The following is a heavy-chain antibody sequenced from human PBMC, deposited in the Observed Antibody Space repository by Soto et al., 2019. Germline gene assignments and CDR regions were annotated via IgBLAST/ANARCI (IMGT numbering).Heavy chain of an antibody. CDR2: INAGHCNT. V-gene: IGHV1-3*01. J-gene: IGHJ2*01. CDR1: GYTFTSYA. Sequence: QVQLVQSGAEVKKPGASVKVSCKASGYTFTSYAMHWVRQAPGQRLEWMGWINAGHCNTKYSQKFQGRVTITRDTSASTAYMELSSLRSEDTAVYYCARGGSLYWYFDLWGRGTLVTVSS. CDR3: ARGGSLYWYFDL. D-gene: IGHD1-26*01.